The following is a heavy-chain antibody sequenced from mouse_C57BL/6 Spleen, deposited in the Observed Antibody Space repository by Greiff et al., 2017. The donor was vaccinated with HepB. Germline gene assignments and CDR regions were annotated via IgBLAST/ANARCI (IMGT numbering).Heavy chain of an antibody. CDR3: AIGWLLRPFYYAMDY. D-gene: IGHD2-3*01. CDR1: GYSITSGYY. J-gene: IGHJ4*01. V-gene: IGHV3-6*01. Sequence: EVQLQESGPGLVKPSQSLSLTCSVTGYSITSGYYWNWIRQFPGNKLEWMGYISYDGSNNYNPSLKNRISITRDTPKNQFFLKLNSVTTEDTATYYCAIGWLLRPFYYAMDYWGQGTSVTVSS. CDR2: ISYDGSN.